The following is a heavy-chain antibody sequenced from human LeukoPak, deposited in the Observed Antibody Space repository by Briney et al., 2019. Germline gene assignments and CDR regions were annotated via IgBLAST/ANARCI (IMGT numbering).Heavy chain of an antibody. V-gene: IGHV1-69*05. CDR1: GGTFSSYA. Sequence: SVRVSCKASGGTFSSYAISWVRQAPGQGLEWMGGIIPIFGTANYAQKFQGRVTITTDESTSTAYMELSSLRSEDTAVSYCARDDYGDNWFDPWGQGTLVTVSS. J-gene: IGHJ5*02. D-gene: IGHD4-17*01. CDR3: ARDDYGDNWFDP. CDR2: IIPIFGTA.